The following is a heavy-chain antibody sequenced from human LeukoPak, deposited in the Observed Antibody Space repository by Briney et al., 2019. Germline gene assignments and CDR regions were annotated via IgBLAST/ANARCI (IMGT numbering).Heavy chain of an antibody. J-gene: IGHJ4*02. D-gene: IGHD5-18*01. V-gene: IGHV3-15*01. CDR2: INPSSDGGTT. Sequence: GGSLRLSCAASGFTFTKAWMSWVRQAPGKGLEWVGHINPSSDGGTTDYAAPVKGRFSISRDDSKNTLHLQMNRLKTEDTAVYYCTTGTWIQLWLADSWGQGTLVTVSS. CDR3: TTGTWIQLWLADS. CDR1: GFTFTKAW.